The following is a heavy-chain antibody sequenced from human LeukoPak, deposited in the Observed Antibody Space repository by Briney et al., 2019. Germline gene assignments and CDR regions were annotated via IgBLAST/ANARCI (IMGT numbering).Heavy chain of an antibody. D-gene: IGHD4/OR15-4a*01. CDR1: GYTFTSYF. Sequence: ASVKVSCKTSGYTFTSYFVHWVRQAPGQGREWMGILNANSGETTYAQKFQGRVTMTRDTSTTTVYMQMYSLTSEDTAVYYCVRECDYATRCVGDYWGQGTQVTVSS. CDR3: VRECDYATRCVGDY. V-gene: IGHV1-46*01. J-gene: IGHJ4*02. CDR2: LNANSGET.